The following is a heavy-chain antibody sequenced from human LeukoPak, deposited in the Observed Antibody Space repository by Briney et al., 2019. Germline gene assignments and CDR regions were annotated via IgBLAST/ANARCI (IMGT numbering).Heavy chain of an antibody. D-gene: IGHD2-2*01. CDR2: ISYDGNNK. CDR1: GFTFNSYA. CDR3: ARDPLILPASIAYYSYYYMDV. J-gene: IGHJ6*03. Sequence: GSLRLSCAASGFTFNSYAMHWVRQAPGKGLEWVALISYDGNNKYYADSVKGRFTISRDDSKNTLYLQMNSLRAEDTAVYFCARDPLILPASIAYYSYYYMDVWGKGTTVTVSS. V-gene: IGHV3-30*04.